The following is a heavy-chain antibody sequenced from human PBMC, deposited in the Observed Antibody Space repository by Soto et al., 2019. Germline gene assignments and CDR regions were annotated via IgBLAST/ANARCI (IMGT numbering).Heavy chain of an antibody. J-gene: IGHJ4*02. CDR1: GFTFSDYQ. Sequence: GGSLRLSCAASGFTFSDYQMSWIRQAPGKGLEWVSYISSSGDITYYADSVKGRFTISRDNAKNSLYPQMNSLRAEDTAVYYCARDLGYYASSGYFDYWGQGTLVTVSS. CDR2: ISSSGDIT. CDR3: ARDLGYYASSGYFDY. D-gene: IGHD3-22*01. V-gene: IGHV3-11*01.